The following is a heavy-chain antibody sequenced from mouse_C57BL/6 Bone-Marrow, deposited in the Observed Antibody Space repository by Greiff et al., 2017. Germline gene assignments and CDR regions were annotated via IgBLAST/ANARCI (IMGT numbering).Heavy chain of an antibody. CDR3: AIISYDYDGFAY. V-gene: IGHV1-69*01. Sequence: VQLQQPGAELVMPGASVKLSCKASGYTFSSYWMHWVKQRPGQGLEWIGEIDPSDSYPNYNQKFKGKSTLTVDKSSSTAYMQRSSLTSEDAAVYYCAIISYDYDGFAYWGQGTLVTVSA. D-gene: IGHD2-4*01. J-gene: IGHJ3*01. CDR1: GYTFSSYW. CDR2: IDPSDSYP.